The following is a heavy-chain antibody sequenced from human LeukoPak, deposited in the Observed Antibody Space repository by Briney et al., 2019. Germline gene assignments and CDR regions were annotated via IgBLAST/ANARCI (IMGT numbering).Heavy chain of an antibody. CDR2: IWYDGSNK. J-gene: IGHJ2*01. V-gene: IGHV3-33*01. CDR1: GFTFSSYG. Sequence: PGRSLRLSCAASGFTFSSYGMHWVRQAPGKGLEWVAVIWYDGSNKYYADSVKGRFTISGDNSKNTLYLQMNSLRAEDTAVYYCRSVVVTPEWYFDLWGRGTLVTVSS. CDR3: RSVVVTPEWYFDL. D-gene: IGHD2-15*01.